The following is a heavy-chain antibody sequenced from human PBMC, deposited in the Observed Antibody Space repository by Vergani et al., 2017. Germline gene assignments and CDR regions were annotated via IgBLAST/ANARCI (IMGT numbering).Heavy chain of an antibody. CDR1: GFSLNTRGVS. V-gene: IGHV2-5*04. CDR2: IYWNDDQ. CDR3: VYRKTECGTTGXFYPFYYYCYMDV. Sequence: QITLKESGPTLVKPTQTLTLTCTFSGFSLNTRGVSVAWIRQPPGKALDWLALIYWNDDQHYSPSLNNRVTITKDTSKNQVVLTMTNMDYVDTGTYYCVYRKTECGTTGXFYPFYYYCYMDVWGKGTTVTVSS. J-gene: IGHJ6*03. D-gene: IGHD1-7*01.